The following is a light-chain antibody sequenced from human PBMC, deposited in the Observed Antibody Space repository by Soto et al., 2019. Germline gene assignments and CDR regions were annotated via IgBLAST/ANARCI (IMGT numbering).Light chain of an antibody. J-gene: IGKJ5*01. Sequence: DIQMTQSPSTLSASVGDRVTTTCRASQSIGRWLAWYQQKPGNAPKLLIYEASSLQSGVPSRFSGSGSGTDFTLTISRLEPEDFAVYYCQQYGSSPITFGQGTRLEIK. CDR2: EAS. V-gene: IGKV1-5*03. CDR1: QSIGRW. CDR3: QQYGSSPIT.